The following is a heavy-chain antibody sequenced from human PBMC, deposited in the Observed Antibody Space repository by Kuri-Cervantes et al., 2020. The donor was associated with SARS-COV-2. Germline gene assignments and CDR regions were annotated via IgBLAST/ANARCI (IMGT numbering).Heavy chain of an antibody. D-gene: IGHD6-13*01. J-gene: IGHJ4*02. CDR1: GFTFSSYS. Sequence: GESLKISCAASGFTFSSYSMNWVRQAPGTGLEWVSYISSSSSYIYYADSVKGRFTISSNNAKNSLYLQMNSLCAEDTAVYYCANPAAAPDYWGQGTLVTVSS. CDR2: ISSSSSYI. CDR3: ANPAAAPDY. V-gene: IGHV3-21*04.